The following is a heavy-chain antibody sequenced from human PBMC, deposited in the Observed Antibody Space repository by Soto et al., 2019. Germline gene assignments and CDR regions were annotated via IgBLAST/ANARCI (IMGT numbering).Heavy chain of an antibody. Sequence: GSLRLSCAASGFTFSNAWMSWVRQAPGKGLEWVGRIKSKTDGGTTDYAAPVKGRFTISRDDSKNTLYLQMNSLKTEDTAVYYCTTDLIAADYYGMDVWGQGTTVTVSS. CDR2: IKSKTDGGTT. CDR1: GFTFSNAW. CDR3: TTDLIAADYYGMDV. D-gene: IGHD6-13*01. J-gene: IGHJ6*02. V-gene: IGHV3-15*01.